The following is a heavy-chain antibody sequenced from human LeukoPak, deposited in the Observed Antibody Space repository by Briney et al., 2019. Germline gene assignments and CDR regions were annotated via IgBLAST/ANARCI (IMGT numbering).Heavy chain of an antibody. CDR1: GLTFSSYA. V-gene: IGHV3-21*01. J-gene: IGHJ3*02. CDR2: ISSSSSYI. CDR3: ARDGYPNAFDI. D-gene: IGHD1-1*01. Sequence: GGSLRLSCAASGLTFSSYAMSWVRQAPGKGLEWVSSISSSSSYIYYADSVKGRFTISRDNAKNSLYLQMNSLRAEDTAVYYCARDGYPNAFDIWGQGTVVTVSS.